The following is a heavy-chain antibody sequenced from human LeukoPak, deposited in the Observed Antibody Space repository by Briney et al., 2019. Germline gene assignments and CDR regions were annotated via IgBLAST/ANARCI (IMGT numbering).Heavy chain of an antibody. V-gene: IGHV1-8*03. J-gene: IGHJ4*02. CDR3: ARGHEYSSSSYAI. Sequence: ASVKVSCKASGYTFTTYDVNWVRQATGQGLEWMGWISPKNGNTGYAQKFQGRVTFTRNASISTAYMELSSLRSEDTAVYFCARGHEYSSSSYAIWGQGTRVTVSS. CDR1: GYTFTTYD. D-gene: IGHD3-22*01. CDR2: ISPKNGNT.